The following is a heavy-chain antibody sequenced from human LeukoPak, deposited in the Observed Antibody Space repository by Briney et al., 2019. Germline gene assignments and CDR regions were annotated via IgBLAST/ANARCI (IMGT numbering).Heavy chain of an antibody. Sequence: LRLFCAPSGFVFRTYSMHWVRQAPGKSPEWLAVITYDGEVQHYTNAVESRFNDSRDNSEKTLALQMIGLRAEDTAFYYCAREKRGEATYYLDTWRRRTLVSVTS. J-gene: IGHJ4*02. CDR2: ITYDGEVQ. D-gene: IGHD1-26*01. V-gene: IGHV3-30*10. CDR1: GFVFRTYS. CDR3: AREKRGEATYYLDT.